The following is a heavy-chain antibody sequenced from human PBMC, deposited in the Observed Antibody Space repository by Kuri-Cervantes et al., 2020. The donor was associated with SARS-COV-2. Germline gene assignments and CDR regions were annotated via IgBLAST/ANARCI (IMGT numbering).Heavy chain of an antibody. V-gene: IGHV3-48*04. J-gene: IGHJ3*02. Sequence: LSLTCAASGFTFGSYSMNWVRQAPGKGLEWVSYISSSGSTIYYADSVKGRFTISRDNSKNSLYLQMNSLRAEDTAVYYCARDHSLSGAYSLEDAFDIWGQGTMVTVSS. CDR1: GFTFGSYS. CDR2: ISSSGSTI. D-gene: IGHD2-21*01. CDR3: ARDHSLSGAYSLEDAFDI.